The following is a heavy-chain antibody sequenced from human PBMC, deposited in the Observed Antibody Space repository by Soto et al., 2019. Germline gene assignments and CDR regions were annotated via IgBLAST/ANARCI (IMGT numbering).Heavy chain of an antibody. CDR3: ARDPVSLLWFGESFASDDY. J-gene: IGHJ4*02. D-gene: IGHD3-10*01. CDR1: GFTFSSYS. Sequence: GGSLRFSCAASGFTFSSYSMNWVRQAPGKGLEWVSYISSSSSTIYYADSVKGRFTISRDNAKNSLYLQMNSLRAEDTAVYYCARDPVSLLWFGESFASDDYWGQGTLVTVSS. V-gene: IGHV3-48*01. CDR2: ISSSSSTI.